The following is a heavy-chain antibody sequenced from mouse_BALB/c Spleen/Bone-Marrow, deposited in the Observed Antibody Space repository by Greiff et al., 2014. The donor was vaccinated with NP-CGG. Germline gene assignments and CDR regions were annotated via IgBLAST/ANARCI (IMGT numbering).Heavy chain of an antibody. CDR2: INPSNGGT. CDR3: TRPYYGYVGYAY. J-gene: IGHJ3*01. Sequence: VQLVESGAELVKPGASVKLSCKASGYTFTSYYMYWVKQRPGQGLGWIGEINPSNGGTNFNEKFKSKATLTVDKSSSTAYMQLSSLTFEDSAIYYCTRPYYGYVGYAYWGQGTQVTVSA. CDR1: GYTFTSYY. V-gene: IGHV1S81*02. D-gene: IGHD1-2*01.